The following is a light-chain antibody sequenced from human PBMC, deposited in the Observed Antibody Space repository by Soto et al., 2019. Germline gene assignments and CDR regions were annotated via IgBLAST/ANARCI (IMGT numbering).Light chain of an antibody. CDR3: QQYNNWPRT. Sequence: EVVMTQSPATLSVSQGERATLSCRASQSVSSDLAWYHQKPGQPPRLLIYGASTRATGIPARFSGSGSGTEFTLTINSLQSEDFAVYYCQQYNNWPRTFGQGTKVDI. CDR1: QSVSSD. J-gene: IGKJ1*01. CDR2: GAS. V-gene: IGKV3-15*01.